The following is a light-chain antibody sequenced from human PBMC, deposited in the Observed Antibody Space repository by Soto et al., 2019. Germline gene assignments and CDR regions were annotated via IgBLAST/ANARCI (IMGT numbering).Light chain of an antibody. CDR1: SSNIGAGLD. CDR2: GNT. J-gene: IGLJ1*01. CDR3: QSYDSSLSAYV. Sequence: QSVLTQPPSVSGAPGQRVTISCTGSSSNIGAGLDVHWYQQLPGTAPKLLIYGNTNRPSGVPDRFSGSKSATSASLAITGLQAEDEADYYCQSYDSSLSAYVFGTGTKVTVL. V-gene: IGLV1-40*01.